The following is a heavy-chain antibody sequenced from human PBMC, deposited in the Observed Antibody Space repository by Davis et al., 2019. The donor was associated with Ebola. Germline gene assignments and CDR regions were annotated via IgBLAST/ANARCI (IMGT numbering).Heavy chain of an antibody. CDR3: ARTVVVAATSPDS. CDR1: GYSFSSYG. J-gene: IGHJ4*02. CDR2: ISTYYGNA. V-gene: IGHV1-18*01. D-gene: IGHD2-15*01. Sequence: AASVKVSCKASGYSFSSYGITWVRQAPGRGLEWMGYISTYYGNANYAQNLQDRVTMTTDTSTRTVYMELRGLISDDTAVYFCARTVVVAATSPDSWGQGTLVTVSS.